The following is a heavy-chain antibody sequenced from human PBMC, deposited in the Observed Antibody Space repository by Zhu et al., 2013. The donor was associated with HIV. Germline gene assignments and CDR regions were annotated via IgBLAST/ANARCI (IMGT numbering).Heavy chain of an antibody. CDR2: INPIGGST. CDR1: GYSFTSYH. J-gene: IGHJ3*02. CDR3: TRGHDYYDAFDI. D-gene: IGHD3-16*01. V-gene: IGHV1-46*03. Sequence: QVQLVQSGAEVKKPGASVKVSCKASGYSFTSYHLHWVRQAPGQGLEWMGIINPIGGSTSYAQKFQGRVTMTRDTSTSTVYMELSSLRSEDTAVYYCTRGHDYYDAFDIWAKGQWSPSLQ.